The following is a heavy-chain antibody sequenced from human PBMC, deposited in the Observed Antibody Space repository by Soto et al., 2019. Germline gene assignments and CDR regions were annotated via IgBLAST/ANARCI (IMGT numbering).Heavy chain of an antibody. V-gene: IGHV4-34*01. J-gene: IGHJ6*02. CDR3: ARSDNRNSLYGVDV. CDR2: INHRGSS. CDR1: GGSLSGYY. D-gene: IGHD1-7*01. Sequence: PSETLSLTCAVYGGSLSGYYWSLIRQSPGKGLECIWEINHRGSSDYNPSLKSRVTISIDASKNHVSLELTSVTAADTAVYYCARSDNRNSLYGVDVWGQGTAVT.